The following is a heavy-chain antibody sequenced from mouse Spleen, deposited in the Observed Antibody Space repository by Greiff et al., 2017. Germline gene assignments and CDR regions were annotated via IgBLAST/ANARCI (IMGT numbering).Heavy chain of an antibody. Sequence: QVQLQQSGAELVMPGASVKLSCKASGYTFTSYWMHWVKQRPGQGLEWIGEIDPSDSYTNYNQKVKGKATLTVDKSSSTAYMQLSSLTSEDTAIYYCARGDGRYGLAWFAYWGQGTLVTVSA. CDR2: IDPSDSYT. D-gene: IGHD1-1*02. CDR3: ARGDGRYGLAWFAY. CDR1: GYTFTSYW. V-gene: IGHV1-69*01. J-gene: IGHJ3*01.